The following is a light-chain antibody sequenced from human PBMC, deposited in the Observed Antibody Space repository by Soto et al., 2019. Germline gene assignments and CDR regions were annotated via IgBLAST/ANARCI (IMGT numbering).Light chain of an antibody. Sequence: EIVLTQSPGTLSLSPGERATLSCRASQSVSSSYLAWYQQKPGQAPRLLIYGASGRATGIPERFSGSGSGTDFTITISRLEPEDFAVYYCQQYGSSPPYTFGQGTKLEIK. CDR1: QSVSSSY. CDR2: GAS. CDR3: QQYGSSPPYT. J-gene: IGKJ2*01. V-gene: IGKV3-20*01.